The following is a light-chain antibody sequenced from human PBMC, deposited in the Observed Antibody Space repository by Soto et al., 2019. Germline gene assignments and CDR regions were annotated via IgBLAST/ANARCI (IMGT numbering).Light chain of an antibody. J-gene: IGKJ1*01. CDR1: QSVIDNY. V-gene: IGKV3-20*01. Sequence: EIVLTQSPGTLSLSPGERVTLSCRASQSVIDNYLAWFQQKPGQAPRLLIYRASSRANGIPDRFSGSGSATDFTLTISRLEPEDSGMYYCQQYDKLPRTFGQGTKVDIK. CDR2: RAS. CDR3: QQYDKLPRT.